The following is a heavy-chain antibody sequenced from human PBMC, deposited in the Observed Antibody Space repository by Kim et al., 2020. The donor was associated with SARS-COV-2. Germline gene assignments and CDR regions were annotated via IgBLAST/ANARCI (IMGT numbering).Heavy chain of an antibody. D-gene: IGHD3-3*01. V-gene: IGHV3-11*06. J-gene: IGHJ4*02. Sequence: KGRFNISRDNAKNSLYLQMNSLRAEDTAVYYCARGGGYYDFWSGYYPFDYWGQGTLVTVSS. CDR3: ARGGGYYDFWSGYYPFDY.